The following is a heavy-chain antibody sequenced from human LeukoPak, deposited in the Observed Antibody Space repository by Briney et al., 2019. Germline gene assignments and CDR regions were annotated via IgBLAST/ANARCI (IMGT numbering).Heavy chain of an antibody. V-gene: IGHV4-59*02. CDR3: ARGEQRLVAKHFDY. CDR1: GGSVSGYY. D-gene: IGHD6-13*01. J-gene: IGHJ4*02. Sequence: SETLSLTRTVSGGSVSGYYWSWIRQPPGKGLEWIGYIFYSGSTNYSPSLKSRVSISVDTSKNQFSLKLSSVTAADTAVYYCARGEQRLVAKHFDYWGQGTLVTVSS. CDR2: IFYSGST.